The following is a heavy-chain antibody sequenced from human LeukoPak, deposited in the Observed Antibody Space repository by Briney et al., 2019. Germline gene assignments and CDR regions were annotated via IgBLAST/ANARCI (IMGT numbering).Heavy chain of an antibody. V-gene: IGHV3-21*06. CDR2: ISKSGTYI. J-gene: IGHJ4*02. CDR1: GLTFRTYS. Sequence: GGSLRLSCAASGLTFRTYSMNWVRQAPGKGLEWISSISKSGTYIYYADAVRGRFIISRDNANNSLYLEMNNLGVDDTAVYYCAKGSGVHYWGLGTLVVVSS. D-gene: IGHD3-10*01. CDR3: AKGSGVHY.